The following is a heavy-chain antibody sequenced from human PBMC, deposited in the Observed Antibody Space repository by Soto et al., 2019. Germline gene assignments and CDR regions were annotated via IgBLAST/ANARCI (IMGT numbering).Heavy chain of an antibody. Sequence: ASVKVSCKASGYTFTSYGISWVRQAPGQGPEWMGWISAYNGNTNYAQKLRGRVTMTTDTSTSTAYMELRSLRSDDTAVYYCARVVAAAPVGYYYGMDVWGQGTTVTVS. CDR1: GYTFTSYG. CDR2: ISAYNGNT. CDR3: ARVVAAAPVGYYYGMDV. D-gene: IGHD6-13*01. V-gene: IGHV1-18*01. J-gene: IGHJ6*02.